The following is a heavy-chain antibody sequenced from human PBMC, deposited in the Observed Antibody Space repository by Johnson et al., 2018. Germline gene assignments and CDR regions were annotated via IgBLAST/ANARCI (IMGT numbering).Heavy chain of an antibody. CDR1: GFTFDDYG. CDR3: AKDESPGNSGAFDI. CDR2: INWNGGST. V-gene: IGHV3-20*04. D-gene: IGHD4-23*01. J-gene: IGHJ3*02. Sequence: VQLVQSGGGVVRPGGSLRLSCAASGFTFDDYGMSWVRQAPGKGLEWVSGINWNGGSTGYAGSVKGRFTISRDNSKNTLYLQMNSRRAEETAVYYCAKDESPGNSGAFDIWGQGTMVTVSS.